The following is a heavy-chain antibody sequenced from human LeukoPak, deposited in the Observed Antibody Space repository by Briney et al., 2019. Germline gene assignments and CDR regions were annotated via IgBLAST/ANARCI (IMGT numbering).Heavy chain of an antibody. V-gene: IGHV4-30-2*01. CDR2: IYHSGST. D-gene: IGHD4-23*01. J-gene: IGHJ4*02. CDR1: GGSISSGGYY. CDR3: ARDGGPVYGGNSEPDDY. Sequence: PSETLSLTCTVSGGSISSGGYYWSWIRQPPGKGLEWIGYIYHSGSTYYNPSLKSRVTISVDRSKNQFSLKLSSVTAADTAVYYCARDGGPVYGGNSEPDDYWGQGTLVTVSS.